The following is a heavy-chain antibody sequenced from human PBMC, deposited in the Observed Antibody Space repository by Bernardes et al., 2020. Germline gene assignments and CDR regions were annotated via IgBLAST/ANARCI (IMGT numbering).Heavy chain of an antibody. J-gene: IGHJ6*02. CDR1: GGSISSSSYY. CDR3: ASCSSTSRLLDYYYYGMDV. Sequence: SETLSLTCTVSGGSISSSSYYWGWIRQPPGKGLEWIGSIYYSGSTYYNPSLKSRVTISVDTSKNQFSLKLSSVTTADTAVYYCASCSSTSRLLDYYYYGMDVWGQGTTVTVSS. CDR2: IYYSGST. V-gene: IGHV4-39*01. D-gene: IGHD2-2*01.